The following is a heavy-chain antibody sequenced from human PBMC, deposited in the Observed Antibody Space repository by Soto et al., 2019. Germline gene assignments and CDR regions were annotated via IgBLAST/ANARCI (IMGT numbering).Heavy chain of an antibody. J-gene: IGHJ4*02. CDR3: AKLPNCGGDCYFDY. Sequence: QVQLVESGGGVVQPGGSLRLSCATSGFAFSSYGMHWVRQAPGKGLEWVAVVRFDAINKYYADSVKGRFTISRDNSKRMVYLQMNSLRPDDTAVYYCAKLPNCGGDCYFDYWGQGTLVTVSS. CDR1: GFAFSSYG. V-gene: IGHV3-30*02. CDR2: VRFDAINK. D-gene: IGHD2-21*02.